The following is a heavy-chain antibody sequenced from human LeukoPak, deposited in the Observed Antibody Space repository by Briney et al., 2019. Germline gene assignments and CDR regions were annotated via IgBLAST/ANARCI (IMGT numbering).Heavy chain of an antibody. V-gene: IGHV3-48*04. CDR3: ARDNKGIQLWLYYFDY. Sequence: GGSLRLSCAASGFTFSSYSMNWVRQAPGKGLEWVSYISSSSSTIYYADSVKGRFTISRDNAKNSLYLQMNSLRAEDTAVYYCARDNKGIQLWLYYFDYWGQGTLVTVSS. CDR2: ISSSSSTI. J-gene: IGHJ4*02. CDR1: GFTFSSYS. D-gene: IGHD5-18*01.